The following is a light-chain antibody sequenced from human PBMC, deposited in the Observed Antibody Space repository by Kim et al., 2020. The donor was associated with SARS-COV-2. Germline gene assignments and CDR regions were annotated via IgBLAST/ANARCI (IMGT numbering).Light chain of an antibody. CDR1: SSVGGGYTH. CDR2: DVR. CDR3: CSYAGSYTWV. V-gene: IGLV2-11*02. Sequence: GQAVTSSCTGSSSVGGGYTHVSRYQQHPGKAPVCMFYDVRKRPSGVPDPFSGSKSGNTASLTISGPQAEDEADYYCCSYAGSYTWVFGGGTQLTVL. J-gene: IGLJ3*02.